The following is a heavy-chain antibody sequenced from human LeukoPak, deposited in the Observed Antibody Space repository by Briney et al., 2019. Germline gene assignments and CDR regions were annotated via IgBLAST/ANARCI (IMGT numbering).Heavy chain of an antibody. V-gene: IGHV1-2*02. CDR3: ARVEPRVDY. CDR2: INANSGGA. D-gene: IGHD1-1*01. CDR1: AYTFTDNY. J-gene: IGHJ4*02. Sequence: GASVKVSCKASAYTFTDNYMHWVRQAPGQGLEWMGWINANSGGARLAQKFQGRVTLTRDTSISTAYMELSRLRSDDTAVYYCARVEPRVDYWGQGTLVTVSS.